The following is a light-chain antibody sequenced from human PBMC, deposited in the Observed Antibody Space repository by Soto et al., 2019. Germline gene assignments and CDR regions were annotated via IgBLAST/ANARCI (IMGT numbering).Light chain of an antibody. CDR1: QSLHHRNGYNY. Sequence: DFVMSQSPLSLPVTLGEPASISCRSGQSLHHRNGYNYLSWYLQNPGQSPQLLIYLGSLRASGVPDGFRGSGSGTDFTLKISRVEAEDVGVYYCMQALQTPLTFGQGTRLEIE. V-gene: IGKV2-28*01. CDR2: LGS. J-gene: IGKJ5*01. CDR3: MQALQTPLT.